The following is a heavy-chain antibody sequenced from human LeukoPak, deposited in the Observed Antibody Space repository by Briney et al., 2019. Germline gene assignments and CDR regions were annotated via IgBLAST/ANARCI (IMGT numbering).Heavy chain of an antibody. Sequence: PSETLSLTCTVSGVSISSDYWSWIRLPPGKGLEWIGYIYYSGSSNYNPSLKSRVTMSVDTSKNQFSLKLTSVTAADTAVYYCARRLRQNLFDPWPGNPGHRLL. V-gene: IGHV4-59*08. CDR2: IYYSGSS. D-gene: IGHD4-17*01. CDR1: GVSISSDY. CDR3: ARRLRQNLFDP. J-gene: IGHJ5*02.